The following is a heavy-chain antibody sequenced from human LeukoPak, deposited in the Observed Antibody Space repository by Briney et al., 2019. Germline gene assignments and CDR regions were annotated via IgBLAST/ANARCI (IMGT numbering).Heavy chain of an antibody. D-gene: IGHD3-22*01. J-gene: IGHJ4*01. CDR2: IYYTGST. V-gene: IGHV4-59*01. CDR3: ARHYYDRSGYLNYFDY. Sequence: SETLSLTCTVSGDSISYYYWSWIRQPPGKGLEWIGYIYYTGSTNYNPSLKSRVTISADTSKNQFSLKLSSVTAADTAVYYCARHYYDRSGYLNYFDYWGHGNLVTASP. CDR1: GDSISYYY.